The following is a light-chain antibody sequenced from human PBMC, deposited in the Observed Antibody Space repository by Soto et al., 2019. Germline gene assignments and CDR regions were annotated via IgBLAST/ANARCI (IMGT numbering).Light chain of an antibody. CDR2: AAS. CDR3: QQSYSTLLFT. CDR1: QSISSY. J-gene: IGKJ3*01. Sequence: DIQMTQSPSSLSASVGDRVTITCRASQSISSYLNWYQQKPGKAPKLLIYAASSLQSGVPSRFSGSGSGTDFPLTTSSLQPEDFATYYCQQSYSTLLFTFGPGTKVDIK. V-gene: IGKV1-39*01.